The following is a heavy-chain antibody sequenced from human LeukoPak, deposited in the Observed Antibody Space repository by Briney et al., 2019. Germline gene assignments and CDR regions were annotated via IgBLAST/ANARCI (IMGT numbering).Heavy chain of an antibody. CDR2: IYYSGST. J-gene: IGHJ4*02. V-gene: IGHV4-39*01. D-gene: IGHD3-22*01. Sequence: SETLSLTCDVSGGSITGNTYYWGWIRQPTGKGLEWIGTIYYSGSTYYRPSLKSRVTISMDRSKNQISLKMASVTAADTAIFYCARRRYDSSTYNFDSWGPGTLVTVSS. CDR3: ARRRYDSSTYNFDS. CDR1: GGSITGNTYY.